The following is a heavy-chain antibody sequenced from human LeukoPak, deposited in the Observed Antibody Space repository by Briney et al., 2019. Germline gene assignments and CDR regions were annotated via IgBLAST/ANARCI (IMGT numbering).Heavy chain of an antibody. V-gene: IGHV4-59*01. CDR1: GGSMSNSY. Sequence: SSETLSLTCTVSGGSMSNSYWTWIRQSPGKGLEWIALIYYNGASDYNPSLWSRVTISIDTSRNQFSLSLRSVTAADTAVYYCAKHIGQINGRGWFDPWGQGTLVTVSS. J-gene: IGHJ5*02. CDR3: AKHIGQINGRGWFDP. CDR2: IYYNGAS. D-gene: IGHD2-21*01.